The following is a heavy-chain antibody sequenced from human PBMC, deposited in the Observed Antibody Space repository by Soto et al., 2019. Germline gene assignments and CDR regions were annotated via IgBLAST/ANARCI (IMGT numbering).Heavy chain of an antibody. CDR3: VRRKWIFALRSPVAP. J-gene: IGHJ5*02. Sequence: QVQLEESGGGVVQPGRSLRLSCAASEFDFSNFAMHWVRQAPGKGLEWMAVISYDGETQYYADSAKGRFTISRDNSKNTLYIQMNSLTTEDTAVYHVVRRKWIFALRSPVAPWGQGTLVSFSS. CDR1: EFDFSNFA. V-gene: IGHV3-30*04. D-gene: IGHD3-3*01. CDR2: ISYDGETQ.